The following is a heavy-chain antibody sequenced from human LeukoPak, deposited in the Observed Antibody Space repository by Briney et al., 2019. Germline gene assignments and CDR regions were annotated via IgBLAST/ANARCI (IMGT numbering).Heavy chain of an antibody. V-gene: IGHV3-30*02. CDR3: AKDLTGFYSSGYVFGY. Sequence: GGSLRLSCAASGFTFSSYGMHWVRQAPGKGLEWVAFIRYDGSNKYYADSVKGRSNISRDNPKNTLYLQMNSLRAEDTAVYYCAKDLTGFYSSGYVFGYWGQGTLVTVSS. CDR2: IRYDGSNK. CDR1: GFTFSSYG. D-gene: IGHD3-22*01. J-gene: IGHJ4*02.